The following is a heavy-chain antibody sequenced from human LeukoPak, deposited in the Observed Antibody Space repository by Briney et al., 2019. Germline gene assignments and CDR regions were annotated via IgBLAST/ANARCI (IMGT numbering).Heavy chain of an antibody. CDR3: ARAILRRIVGWAPFELSNWFDP. V-gene: IGHV4-38-2*02. CDR2: IYHSGST. J-gene: IGHJ5*02. Sequence: PSETLSLTCTVSGYSISSGYYWGWIRQPPGKGLEWIGSIYHSGSTYYNPSLKSRVTISVDTSKNQFSLKLSSVTAADTAVYYCARAILRRIVGWAPFELSNWFDPWGQGTLVTVSS. D-gene: IGHD2-21*01. CDR1: GYSISSGYY.